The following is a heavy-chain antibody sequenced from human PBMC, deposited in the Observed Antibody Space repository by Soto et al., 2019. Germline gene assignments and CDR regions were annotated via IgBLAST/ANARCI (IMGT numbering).Heavy chain of an antibody. J-gene: IGHJ5*02. V-gene: IGHV4-59*12. D-gene: IGHD1-26*01. CDR1: GGSISSYY. CDR3: ARVALVGATLVNWFDP. Sequence: SETLSLTCTVSGGSISSYYWSWIRQPPGKGLEWIGYIYYSGSTNYNPSLKSRVTISVDKSKNQFSLKLGSVTAADTAVYYCARVALVGATLVNWFDPWGQGTLVTVSS. CDR2: IYYSGST.